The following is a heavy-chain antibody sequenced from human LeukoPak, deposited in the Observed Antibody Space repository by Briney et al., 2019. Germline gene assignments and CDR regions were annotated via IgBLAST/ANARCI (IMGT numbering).Heavy chain of an antibody. J-gene: IGHJ1*01. CDR1: GFTFSNFW. D-gene: IGHD3-9*01. CDR2: IRSKANSYAT. Sequence: GGSLRLSCAASGFTFSNFWMSWVRQASGKGLEWVGRIRSKANSYATAYAASVKGRFTISRDDSKNTAYLQMNSLKTEDTAVYYCNYDILTGYYTEYFQHWGQGTLVTVSS. V-gene: IGHV3-73*01. CDR3: NYDILTGYYTEYFQH.